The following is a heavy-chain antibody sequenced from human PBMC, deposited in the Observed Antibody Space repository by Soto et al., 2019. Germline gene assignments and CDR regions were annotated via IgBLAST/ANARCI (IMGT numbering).Heavy chain of an antibody. V-gene: IGHV3-13*01. Sequence: PGGFLRLSCAASGFTLSSSDMHWVRQIAGKGLEWISVIGVAGDTYHSDSVKGRFTISRENGNNSLHLPMNSLRDDETAVYYCARRGLHILRGFVVSGPGTLVTVTS. CDR1: GFTLSSSD. J-gene: IGHJ5*02. CDR3: ARRGLHILRGFVV. CDR2: IGVAGDT. D-gene: IGHD3-9*01.